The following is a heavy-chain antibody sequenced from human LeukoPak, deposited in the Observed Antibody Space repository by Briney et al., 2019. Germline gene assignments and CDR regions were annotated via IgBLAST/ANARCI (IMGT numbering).Heavy chain of an antibody. CDR3: AKEMSGSYGFSAFDI. Sequence: GGSLRLSCAASGFTFRSHAMSWVRQPPGKGLEWVSAISGSGGSTYYADSVKGRFTISRDNSKNTLYLQMNSLRAEDTAVYYCAKEMSGSYGFSAFDIWGQGTMVTVSS. V-gene: IGHV3-23*01. CDR1: GFTFRSHA. J-gene: IGHJ3*02. CDR2: ISGSGGST. D-gene: IGHD1-26*01.